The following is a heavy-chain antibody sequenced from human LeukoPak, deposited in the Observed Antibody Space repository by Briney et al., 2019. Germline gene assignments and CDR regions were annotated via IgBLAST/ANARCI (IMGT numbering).Heavy chain of an antibody. D-gene: IGHD3-10*01. Sequence: GGSLRLSCAASGFAFSDYYMGWIRQAPGKGLEWVAVIWYDGSNKYYADSVKGRFTISRDNSKNTLYLQMNSLRAEDTAVYYCARDNVLPDYWGQGTLVTVSS. CDR2: IWYDGSNK. V-gene: IGHV3-33*08. CDR3: ARDNVLPDY. J-gene: IGHJ4*02. CDR1: GFAFSDYY.